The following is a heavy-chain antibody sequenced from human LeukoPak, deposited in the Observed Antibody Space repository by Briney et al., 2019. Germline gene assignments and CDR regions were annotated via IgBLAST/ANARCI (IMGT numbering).Heavy chain of an antibody. D-gene: IGHD6-19*01. Sequence: GASVKVSCKASGGTFSSYAISWVRQAPGQGLEWMGGIMPIFGTANYAQKLQGRVTMTTDTSTSTAYMELRSLRSDDTAVYYCARDSIAVAGRGKYFDYWGQGTLVTVSS. V-gene: IGHV1-69*05. CDR3: ARDSIAVAGRGKYFDY. CDR2: IMPIFGTA. J-gene: IGHJ4*02. CDR1: GGTFSSYA.